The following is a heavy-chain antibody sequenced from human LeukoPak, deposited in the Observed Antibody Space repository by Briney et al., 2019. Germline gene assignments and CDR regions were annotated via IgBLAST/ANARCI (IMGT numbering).Heavy chain of an antibody. CDR2: INHSGST. D-gene: IGHD6-13*01. Sequence: PSETLSLTCAVYGGSFSGYYWSWIRQPPGKGLEWIGEINHSGSTNYNPSLKSRVTISVDTSKNQFSLKLSSVTAADTAVYYCARESQQLVIDAFDIWGQGTMVTVSS. CDR3: ARESQQLVIDAFDI. V-gene: IGHV4-34*01. J-gene: IGHJ3*02. CDR1: GGSFSGYY.